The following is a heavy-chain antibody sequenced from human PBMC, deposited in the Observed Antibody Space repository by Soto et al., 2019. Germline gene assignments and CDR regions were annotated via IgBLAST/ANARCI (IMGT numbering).Heavy chain of an antibody. J-gene: IGHJ5*02. D-gene: IGHD5-12*01. CDR1: GFTFDDYA. CDR3: AKDIKARGNSYCVIDH. V-gene: IGHV3-9*01. CDR2: ITWNSGNI. Sequence: GGSLRLSCAASGFTFDDYAMHWVRQVPGKGLEWVSGITWNSGNIGYADSVKGRVTISRDNARNSLYMQMSSLAGEDTALYYCAKDIKARGNSYCVIDHWGQGTLVTVSS.